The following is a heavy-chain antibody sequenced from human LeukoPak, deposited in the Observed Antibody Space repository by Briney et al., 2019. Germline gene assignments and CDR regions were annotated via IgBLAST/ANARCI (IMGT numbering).Heavy chain of an antibody. CDR3: ARSRSGYSYEHGAFEI. CDR2: IDYRGST. J-gene: IGHJ3*02. CDR1: GGSISSYY. D-gene: IGHD5-18*01. V-gene: IGHV4-59*01. Sequence: SETLSLTCTVSGGSISSYYWSWIRQPPGKGLECIAYIDYRGSTTYNPSLRSRITISVDTSRNQFSLKLTSVTAADTAVYYCARSRSGYSYEHGAFEIWGQGTMVTVSS.